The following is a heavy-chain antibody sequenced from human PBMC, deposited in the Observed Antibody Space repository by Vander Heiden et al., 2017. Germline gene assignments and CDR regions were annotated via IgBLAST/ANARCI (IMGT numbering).Heavy chain of an antibody. D-gene: IGHD4-17*01. J-gene: IGHJ3*01. CDR1: GFNIGVYG. Sequence: EVLMLESGGGLVQPGGSLRLSCAASGFNIGVYGMTWVRQVPEKGLEWVASIHGSGSGARYPDSVRGRFTISIDNSKNTLYLQMDSLRADDTAIYFCGRDPNGDYIGAFEFWGHGTVVSVSS. V-gene: IGHV3-23*01. CDR2: IHGSGSGA. CDR3: GRDPNGDYIGAFEF.